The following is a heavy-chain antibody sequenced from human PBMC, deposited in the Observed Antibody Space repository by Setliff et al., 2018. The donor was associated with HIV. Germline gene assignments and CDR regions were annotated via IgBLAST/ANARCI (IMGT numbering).Heavy chain of an antibody. Sequence: GGSLRLSCAASGFAFSTFATSWVRQAPGKGLEWVSILYPSGITNYAASVKGRFTISRENAKNSLYLQMNSLRAGDTAVYYCARLRVVVVPAASWYFDLWGRGTLVTVSS. V-gene: IGHV3-53*01. CDR2: LYPSGIT. J-gene: IGHJ2*01. CDR3: ARLRVVVVPAASWYFDL. D-gene: IGHD2-2*01. CDR1: GFAFSTFA.